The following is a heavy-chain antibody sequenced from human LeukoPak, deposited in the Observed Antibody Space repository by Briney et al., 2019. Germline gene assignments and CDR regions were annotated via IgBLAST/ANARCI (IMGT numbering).Heavy chain of an antibody. V-gene: IGHV1-2*02. J-gene: IGHJ4*02. Sequence: ASVKVSCKASGYTFPGHHIHWVRQAPGQGLEWMGWINPKNGGTNYAQKFQGRVTMTRDTSINTAFMELSRLSSDDTAVYFCARDGYGGHSFDYWGQGTLVTVSS. CDR1: GYTFPGHH. CDR2: INPKNGGT. CDR3: ARDGYGGHSFDY. D-gene: IGHD4-23*01.